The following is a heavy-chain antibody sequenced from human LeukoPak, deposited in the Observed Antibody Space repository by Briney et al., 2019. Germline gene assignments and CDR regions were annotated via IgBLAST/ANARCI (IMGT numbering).Heavy chain of an antibody. V-gene: IGHV4-59*08. CDR3: ARWDDSAWAFGN. CDR1: GGSISRYS. CDR2: IAHSGTT. J-gene: IGHJ4*02. D-gene: IGHD6-19*01. Sequence: SETLSLTCIVSGGSISRYSWNWIRQSPGKGLEWIGYIAHSGTTSYKSSLKSRVTISVDTSKNQLSLRLTSVTAADTAVYYCARWDDSAWAFGNWGPGTLVTVAS.